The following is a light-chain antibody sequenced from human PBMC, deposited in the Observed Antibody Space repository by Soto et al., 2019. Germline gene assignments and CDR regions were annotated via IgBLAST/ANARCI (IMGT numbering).Light chain of an antibody. CDR1: QSVSSSY. CDR3: QHYGSSPLT. Sequence: EIVLTQSPGTLSLSPGERATLSCRASQSVSSSYLAWYQQKPGQAPRLLIYGASSRATGIPDRFSGSGSGTDFTLNISRLEPEDFAVYYWQHYGSSPLTFGGGTKVEIK. CDR2: GAS. V-gene: IGKV3-20*01. J-gene: IGKJ4*01.